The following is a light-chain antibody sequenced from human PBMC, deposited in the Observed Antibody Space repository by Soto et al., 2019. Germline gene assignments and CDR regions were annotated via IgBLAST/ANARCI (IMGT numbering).Light chain of an antibody. CDR2: RNN. CDR1: SSNIGSNY. Sequence: QSVLTQPPSASGTPGQRVTISCSGSSSNIGSNYVYWYQQLPGTAPKLLIYRNNQRPSGVPDRFSGSKSGTSAPLAISGLRSEDEADYYCAAWDDSLSVVVFGGGTKVTVL. J-gene: IGLJ2*01. V-gene: IGLV1-47*01. CDR3: AAWDDSLSVVV.